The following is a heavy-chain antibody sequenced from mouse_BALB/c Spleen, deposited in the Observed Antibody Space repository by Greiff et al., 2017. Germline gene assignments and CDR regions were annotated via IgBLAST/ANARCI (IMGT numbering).Heavy chain of an antibody. CDR3: ARSDSSGYEGYAMDY. CDR1: RYTFTSYV. V-gene: IGHV1-14*01. J-gene: IGHJ4*01. D-gene: IGHD3-2*01. CDR2: INPYNDGT. Sequence: EVQLQQSGPELVKPGASVKMSCKASRYTFTSYVMHWVKQKPGQGLEWIGYINPYNDGTKYNEKFKGKATLTSDKSSSTAYMELSSLTSEDSAVYYCARSDSSGYEGYAMDYWGQGTSVTVSS.